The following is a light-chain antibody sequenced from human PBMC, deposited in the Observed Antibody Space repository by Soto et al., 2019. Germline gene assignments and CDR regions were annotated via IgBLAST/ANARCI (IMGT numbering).Light chain of an antibody. J-gene: IGLJ1*01. CDR2: DVS. V-gene: IGLV2-14*01. CDR1: SSDVGGYNY. CDR3: SSYTSSSSYV. Sequence: QSALTQPDSVSGSPGQSITISCTGTSSDVGGYNYVSWYQQHPGKAPKLMIYDVSNRPSGVSNRCSGSKSGNTASLTISGLQAEDEADYYCSSYTSSSSYVFGTGTKLTVL.